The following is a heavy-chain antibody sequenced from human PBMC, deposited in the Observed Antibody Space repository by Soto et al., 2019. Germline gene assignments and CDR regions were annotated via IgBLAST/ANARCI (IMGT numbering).Heavy chain of an antibody. CDR2: INASSGGT. J-gene: IGHJ4*02. Sequence: ASVKVSCKASGYTFTSYAIHWVRQAPGQGLEWMGWINASSGGTNYAQKFQGRVTMTRDTSISTAYMELSRLRSDDTAVYYCARGYCSSTSCYYYFDYWGQGTLVTVSS. D-gene: IGHD2-2*01. CDR3: ARGYCSSTSCYYYFDY. CDR1: GYTFTSYA. V-gene: IGHV1-2*02.